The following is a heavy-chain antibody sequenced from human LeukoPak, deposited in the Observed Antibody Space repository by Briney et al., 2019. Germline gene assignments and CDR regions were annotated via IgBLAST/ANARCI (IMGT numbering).Heavy chain of an antibody. CDR1: GYTFTNYA. CDR2: INTNTGNP. J-gene: IGHJ6*03. D-gene: IGHD6-13*01. Sequence: ASVKVSCKASGYTFTNYAVNWVRQAPGQGLEWMGWINTNTGNPAYAQGFTGRFVFSLDTSVSTAYLQISSLKAEDTAVYYCARRREQQTELDSYYYMDVWGKGTTVTVSS. V-gene: IGHV7-4-1*02. CDR3: ARRREQQTELDSYYYMDV.